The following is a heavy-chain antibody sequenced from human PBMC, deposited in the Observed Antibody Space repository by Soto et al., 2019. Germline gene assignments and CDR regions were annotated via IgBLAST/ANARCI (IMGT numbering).Heavy chain of an antibody. CDR1: GFTFSNFW. V-gene: IGHV3-7*01. Sequence: GGSLRLSCAASGFTFSNFWMDWVRQAPGRGLEWVANINPDGSAKQYVDSVKGRFTISRDNAKNSLYLQMSSLTAEDSALYYCSRSLDSWGQGTRVTVS. CDR2: INPDGSAK. CDR3: SRSLDS. J-gene: IGHJ4*02.